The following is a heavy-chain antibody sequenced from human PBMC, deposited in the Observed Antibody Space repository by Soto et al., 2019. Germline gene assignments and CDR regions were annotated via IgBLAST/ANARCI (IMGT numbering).Heavy chain of an antibody. CDR1: GYTSTNYA. CDR2: INVGNGNT. Sequence: QVQLEQSGAEVKEPGASVKVSCQASGYTSTNYAVHWVRQAPGQGLQWIGCINVGNGNTKSSQKFQGRVTFSRDTSASTAYMEVSSLTSEDTAVYYCTSDNKGLADYWGQGTLVTVSS. CDR3: TSDNKGLADY. J-gene: IGHJ4*02. V-gene: IGHV1-3*01.